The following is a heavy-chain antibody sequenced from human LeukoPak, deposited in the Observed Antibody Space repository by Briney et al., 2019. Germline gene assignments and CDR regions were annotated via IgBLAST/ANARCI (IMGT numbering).Heavy chain of an antibody. V-gene: IGHV3-23*01. J-gene: IGHJ4*02. CDR3: AGMAYYYDSSGYYYRERARYYFDY. Sequence: GGSLRLSCAASGFTFSSYAMSWVRQAPGKGLEWVSAISGSGGSTYYADSVKGRFTISRDNSKNTLYLQMNSLRAEDTAVYYCAGMAYYYDSSGYYYRERARYYFDYWGQGTLVTVSS. CDR1: GFTFSSYA. D-gene: IGHD3-22*01. CDR2: ISGSGGST.